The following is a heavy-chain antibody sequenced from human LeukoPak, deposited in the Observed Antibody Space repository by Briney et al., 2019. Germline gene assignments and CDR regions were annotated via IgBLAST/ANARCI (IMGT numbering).Heavy chain of an antibody. V-gene: IGHV3-23*01. J-gene: IGHJ4*02. CDR3: ATWTGITPY. CDR1: GFTFSSYA. Sequence: GGSLRLSCAASGFTFSSYAMSWVRQAPGKGLEWVSAISRNGGSTYYADSVKGRFTISRDNAKNSLFLQMNSLRVEDTAVYYCATWTGITPYWGQGTLVTVSS. D-gene: IGHD1-20*01. CDR2: ISRNGGST.